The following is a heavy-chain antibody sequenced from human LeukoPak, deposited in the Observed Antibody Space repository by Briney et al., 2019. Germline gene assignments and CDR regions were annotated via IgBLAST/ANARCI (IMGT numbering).Heavy chain of an antibody. CDR3: ARERDLNTYCGGDCYSLFDY. Sequence: SVKVSCEASGGTFSSYAISWVRQAPGQGLEWMGGIIPIFGTANYAQKYQGRVTITADESTSTAYMELSSLRSEDTAVYYCARERDLNTYCGGDCYSLFDYWGQGTLVTVSS. V-gene: IGHV1-69*13. J-gene: IGHJ4*02. CDR2: IIPIFGTA. D-gene: IGHD2-21*02. CDR1: GGTFSSYA.